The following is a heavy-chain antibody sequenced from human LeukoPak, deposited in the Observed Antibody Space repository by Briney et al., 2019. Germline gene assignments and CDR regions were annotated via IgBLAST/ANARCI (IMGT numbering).Heavy chain of an antibody. CDR3: AFSRNGMSLSYFDY. CDR2: IRYDGSNK. CDR1: GFTFSSYG. D-gene: IGHD1-1*01. Sequence: GGSLRLSCAASGFTFSSYGMHWVRQAPGKGLEWVAFIRYDGSNKYYADSVKGRFTISRDNSKNTLYLQMNSLRVDDTAIYYCAFSRNGMSLSYFDYWGQGTLVTVSS. J-gene: IGHJ4*02. V-gene: IGHV3-30*02.